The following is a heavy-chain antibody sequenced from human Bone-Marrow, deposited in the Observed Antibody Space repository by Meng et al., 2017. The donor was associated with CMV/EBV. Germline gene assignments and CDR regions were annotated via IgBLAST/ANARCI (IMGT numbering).Heavy chain of an antibody. V-gene: IGHV4-39*07. CDR3: TRDAGHWLVDH. CDR2: ICTSGST. J-gene: IGHJ4*02. D-gene: IGHD3-9*01. Sequence: CTVSGGSLSSYSCYWGWFRQAPGKGLEWIGSICTSGSTYYNPSLGSRVTMSVDTSKNQFSLKLSSVTAADTAFYYCTRDAGHWLVDHWGQGTLVTVSS. CDR1: GGSLSSYSCY.